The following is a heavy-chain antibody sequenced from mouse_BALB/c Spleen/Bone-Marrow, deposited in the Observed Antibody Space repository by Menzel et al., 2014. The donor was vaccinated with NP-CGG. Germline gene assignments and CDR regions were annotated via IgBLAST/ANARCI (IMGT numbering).Heavy chain of an antibody. Sequence: EVKLVESGGGLVKPGGSLKLSCAASGFTFSDYYMYWVRQTPEKRLEWVATISDGGGYTSYLDSVKGRFTISRDNAKNNLYLQMSSLKSEDTAMYYCLDGYYPWVACWGQGTLVTVSA. CDR2: ISDGGGYT. D-gene: IGHD2-3*01. CDR3: LDGYYPWVAC. V-gene: IGHV5-4*02. CDR1: GFTFSDYY. J-gene: IGHJ3*01.